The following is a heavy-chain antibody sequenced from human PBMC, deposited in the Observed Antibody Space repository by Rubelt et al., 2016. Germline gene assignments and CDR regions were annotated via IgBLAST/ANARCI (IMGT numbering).Heavy chain of an antibody. CDR1: GGSISSTSYY. CDR3: ARHLIFENIIVPRWFDP. V-gene: IGHV4-39*01. D-gene: IGHD2/OR15-2a*01. CDR2: IYYSGST. Sequence: QLQLQESGPGLVKPSETMSLSCTVSGGSISSTSYYWGWIRQPPGKGLEWIGSIYYSGSTDYNSSLKSRVTISVDTSNNQSSLKLTSVTDADPAVYYCARHLIFENIIVPRWFDPWGQGTPGHRLL. J-gene: IGHJ5*02.